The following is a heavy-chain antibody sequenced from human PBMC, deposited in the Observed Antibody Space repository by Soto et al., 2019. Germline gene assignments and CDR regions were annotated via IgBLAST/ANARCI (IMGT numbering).Heavy chain of an antibody. CDR3: ARDGGNMWGYFDH. D-gene: IGHD7-27*01. CDR2: INPTGDRI. V-gene: IGHV1-46*01. J-gene: IGHJ4*02. Sequence: ASVKVSCKASGYTFTGYYMHWMRQAPGQGLEWMGIINPTGDRINYAEKSEGRVTMTTDTSTSTVSMELTSLRIEDTAVYYCARDGGNMWGYFDHWGQGSLVTVSS. CDR1: GYTFTGYY.